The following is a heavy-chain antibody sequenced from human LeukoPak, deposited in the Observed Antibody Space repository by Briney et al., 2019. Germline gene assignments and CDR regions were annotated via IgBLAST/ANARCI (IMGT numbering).Heavy chain of an antibody. CDR2: ISSNGSTI. J-gene: IGHJ4*02. V-gene: IGHV3-11*04. CDR1: GFTFSDYY. Sequence: PGGSLRLSCAASGFTFSDYYMSWIRQAPGKGLEWVSYISSNGSTIYYADSVKGGFTISRDTAKNSLSLQMNSLRAEDTAVYYCARDPSFYGSGRYESSFDYWGQGTLVTVSS. CDR3: ARDPSFYGSGRYESSFDY. D-gene: IGHD3-10*01.